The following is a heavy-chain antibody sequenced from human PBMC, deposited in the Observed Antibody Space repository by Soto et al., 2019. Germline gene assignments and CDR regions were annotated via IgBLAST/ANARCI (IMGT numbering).Heavy chain of an antibody. CDR1: GGTFSSYA. CDR2: IIPIFGTA. CDR3: ARGRYGSGSYYSGLYYYGMDV. J-gene: IGHJ6*02. V-gene: IGHV1-69*13. D-gene: IGHD3-10*01. Sequence: SVKVSCKASGGTFSSYAISWVRQAPGQGLEWMGGIIPIFGTANYAQKFQGRVTITADESTSTAYMELSSLRSEDTAVYYCARGRYGSGSYYSGLYYYGMDVWGQGTTVTVSS.